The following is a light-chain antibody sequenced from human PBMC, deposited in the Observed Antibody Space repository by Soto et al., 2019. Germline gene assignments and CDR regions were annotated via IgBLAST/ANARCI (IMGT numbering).Light chain of an antibody. J-gene: IGKJ1*01. CDR1: QGIRND. V-gene: IGKV1-5*03. CDR2: KAS. CDR3: QHYNSYSEA. Sequence: IQMTQSPSSLSASVGDRVTITCRASQGIRNDLGWYQQKPGKAPKLLIYKASTLKSGVLSRFSGSGSGTEFTLTISSLQPDDFATYYCQHYNSYSEAFGQGTKVDI.